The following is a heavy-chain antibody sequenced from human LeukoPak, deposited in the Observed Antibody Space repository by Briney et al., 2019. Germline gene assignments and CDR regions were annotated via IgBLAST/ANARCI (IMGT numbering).Heavy chain of an antibody. D-gene: IGHD5-24*01. J-gene: IGHJ6*03. Sequence: SETLSLTCTVSGGSISSYYWSWIRQPAGKGLEWIGRIYTSGSTNYHPSLKSRVTMSVDTSKNQFSLKLTSVTAADTAVYYCARTGRDGYNYYRYYYYYMDVWGKGTTVTVSS. CDR3: ARTGRDGYNYYRYYYYYMDV. CDR1: GGSISSYY. V-gene: IGHV4-4*07. CDR2: IYTSGST.